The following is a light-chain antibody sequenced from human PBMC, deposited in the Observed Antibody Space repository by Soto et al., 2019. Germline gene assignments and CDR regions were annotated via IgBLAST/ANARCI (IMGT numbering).Light chain of an antibody. Sequence: EIVLTQSPGTLSLSPGESATLSCRASQSVRSASLVWYQQRPGQAPRLLIYAASTRAAGIPDRFNGSGSGTDFTLTVSRLEPEDFAVCYCQQYDNSPPMYTFGQGTKLEIK. CDR2: AAS. CDR1: QSVRSAS. CDR3: QQYDNSPPMYT. V-gene: IGKV3-20*01. J-gene: IGKJ2*01.